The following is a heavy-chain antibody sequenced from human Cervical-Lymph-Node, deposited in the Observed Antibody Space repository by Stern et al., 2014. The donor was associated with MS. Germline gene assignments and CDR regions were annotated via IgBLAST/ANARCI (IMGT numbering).Heavy chain of an antibody. V-gene: IGHV3-30*03. D-gene: IGHD2-8*01. Sequence: QVQLMQSGGAVVHPGRSLRLSCAASGFTFSSYGMHWVRQAPGKGLEWGTVISYDGNHKYYAASVKGRFTISRDNSKNTLHLQMNSVTPDDTAIYYCARDYEDTSMLFDHWGQGTLVTVSS. CDR3: ARDYEDTSMLFDH. CDR1: GFTFSSYG. J-gene: IGHJ4*02. CDR2: ISYDGNHK.